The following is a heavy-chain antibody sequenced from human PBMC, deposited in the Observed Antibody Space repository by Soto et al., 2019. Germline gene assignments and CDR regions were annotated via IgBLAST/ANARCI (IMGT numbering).Heavy chain of an antibody. J-gene: IGHJ3*02. V-gene: IGHV4-59*01. CDR2: IYYSGST. CDR3: ARWITGPAFDI. D-gene: IGHD1-20*01. CDR1: GGSISTYY. Sequence: QVQLQESGPGLVKPSETLSLTCTVSGGSISTYYWSWIRQPPGKGLEWFGYIYYSGSTNYNPSLRSRVTISVDTSKNQFSLKLSSVTAADAAVYYCARWITGPAFDIWGQGTMVTVSS.